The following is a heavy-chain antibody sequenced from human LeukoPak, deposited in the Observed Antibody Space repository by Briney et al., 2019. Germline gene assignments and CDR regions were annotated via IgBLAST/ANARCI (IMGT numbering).Heavy chain of an antibody. D-gene: IGHD4-23*01. Sequence: PGGSLRLSCAASGFIFSGSAIHWVRQASGKGLEWVGRIRSKPNNYATAYAASVKGRFTISRDDSKNTAYLQMDSLKTEDTAVYYCSRRPGDGGNDYWGQGTLVTASS. CDR2: IRSKPNNYAT. J-gene: IGHJ4*02. V-gene: IGHV3-73*01. CDR1: GFIFSGSA. CDR3: SRRPGDGGNDY.